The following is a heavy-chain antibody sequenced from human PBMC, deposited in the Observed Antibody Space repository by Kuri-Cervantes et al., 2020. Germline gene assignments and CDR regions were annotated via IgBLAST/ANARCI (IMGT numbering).Heavy chain of an antibody. CDR3: AKSGRVVLELDY. J-gene: IGHJ4*02. Sequence: GESLKISCAASGFTFNTYGMHWVRQAPGKGLEWVAFIHYDGRNRYYADSVTGRFTISRDNAKNSLYLQMNSLRVEDTALYYCAKSGRVVLELDYWGQGILVTVSS. CDR1: GFTFNTYG. D-gene: IGHD1-1*01. V-gene: IGHV3-30*02. CDR2: IHYDGRNR.